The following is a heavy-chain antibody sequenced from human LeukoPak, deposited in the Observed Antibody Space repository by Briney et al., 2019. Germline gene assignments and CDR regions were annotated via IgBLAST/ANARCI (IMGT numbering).Heavy chain of an antibody. J-gene: IGHJ4*02. CDR1: GFAFRTYW. D-gene: IGHD1-26*01. Sequence: GGSLRLSCAASGFAFRTYWMSWVRQAPGKGLEWVASINPGGSETYYAESLKGRFTISTDNAMNSFFLQMNNLRADDTAAYYCARLMGDRTIYDYWGQGALVTVSS. CDR2: INPGGSET. CDR3: ARLMGDRTIYDY. V-gene: IGHV3-7*01.